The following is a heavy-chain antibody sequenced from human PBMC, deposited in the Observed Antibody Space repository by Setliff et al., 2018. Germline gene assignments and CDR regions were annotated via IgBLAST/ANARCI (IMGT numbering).Heavy chain of an antibody. CDR1: GGSISSHY. D-gene: IGHD3-22*01. V-gene: IGHV4-59*11. J-gene: IGHJ3*02. CDR2: IYYSGST. Sequence: SETLSLTCTVSGGSISSHYWSWVRQPPGKGLEWIGYIYYSGSTYYNPSLKSRVTISVDTSKNQFSLKLSFVTAADTAVYYCARDPLRVVVTSDAFDIWGQGTMVTVSS. CDR3: ARDPLRVVVTSDAFDI.